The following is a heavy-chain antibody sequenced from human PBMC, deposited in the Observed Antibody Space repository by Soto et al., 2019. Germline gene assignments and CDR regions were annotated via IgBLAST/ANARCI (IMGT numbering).Heavy chain of an antibody. Sequence: QVQLVQSGAEVKKPGASVKVSCKASGYTFTSYGISWVRQAPGQGLEWMGWISAYNGNTNYAQKLQGRVTMTTDTSTSTSYMELRSLRSDDTAVYYCARDQVVAATDYYYYYMDVWGKGTTVTVSS. V-gene: IGHV1-18*01. CDR2: ISAYNGNT. CDR3: ARDQVVAATDYYYYYMDV. D-gene: IGHD2-15*01. CDR1: GYTFTSYG. J-gene: IGHJ6*03.